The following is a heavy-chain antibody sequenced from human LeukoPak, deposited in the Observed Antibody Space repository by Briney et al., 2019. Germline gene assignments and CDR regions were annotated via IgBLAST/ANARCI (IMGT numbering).Heavy chain of an antibody. CDR1: GFTFSSYG. D-gene: IGHD3-22*01. CDR3: ARGDYYDSSGPHDY. J-gene: IGHJ4*02. Sequence: GRSLRLSCAASGFTFSSYGMHWVRQATGKGLEWVAVIWYDGSNKYYADSVKGRFTISRDNSKNTLYLQMNSLRAEDTAVYYCARGDYYDSSGPHDYWGQGTLVTVSS. V-gene: IGHV3-33*01. CDR2: IWYDGSNK.